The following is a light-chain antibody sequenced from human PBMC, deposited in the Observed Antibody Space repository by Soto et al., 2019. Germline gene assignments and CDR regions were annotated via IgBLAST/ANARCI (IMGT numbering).Light chain of an antibody. J-gene: IGKJ2*01. CDR2: DAS. CDR3: QQYKSYVFT. V-gene: IGKV1-5*01. Sequence: DIQMTQSPSTLSASVGDRVTITCRASQNINYWLAWYQQKPGKAPKVLIYDASSLESGVPSRFSGSGSGTEFSLTISSLEPDDFASYYCQQYKSYVFTFGQGTKLEIK. CDR1: QNINYW.